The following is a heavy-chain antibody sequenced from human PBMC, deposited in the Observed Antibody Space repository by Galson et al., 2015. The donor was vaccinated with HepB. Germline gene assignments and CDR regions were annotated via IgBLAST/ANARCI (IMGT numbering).Heavy chain of an antibody. CDR2: ISGSGGST. D-gene: IGHD2-2*02. V-gene: IGHV3-23*01. J-gene: IGHJ4*02. CDR3: AKDHCGSTSCYSGHPFDY. Sequence: SLRLSCAGSGFTFSSYAMSWVRQAPGKGLEWVSAISGSGGSTYYADSVKGRFTISRDNSKNTLYLQMNSLRAEDTAIYYCAKDHCGSTSCYSGHPFDYWGQGTLVTVSS. CDR1: GFTFSSYA.